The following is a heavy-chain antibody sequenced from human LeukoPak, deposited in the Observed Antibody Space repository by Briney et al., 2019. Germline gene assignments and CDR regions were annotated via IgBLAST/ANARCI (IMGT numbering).Heavy chain of an antibody. Sequence: SETLSLTCTVSGGSISSSSYYWGWIRQPPGKGLEWIGSIYYSGSTYYNPSLKSRVTISVDTSKNQFSLKLSSVTAADTAMYYCARHRNDYGDLPYFDYWGQGTLVTVSS. D-gene: IGHD4-17*01. V-gene: IGHV4-39*01. CDR2: IYYSGST. CDR3: ARHRNDYGDLPYFDY. J-gene: IGHJ4*02. CDR1: GGSISSSSYY.